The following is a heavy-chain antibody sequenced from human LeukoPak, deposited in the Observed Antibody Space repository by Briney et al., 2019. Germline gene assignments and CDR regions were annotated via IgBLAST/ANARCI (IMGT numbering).Heavy chain of an antibody. CDR2: ISYSGTT. Sequence: SETLSLTCTVSGASISSSPYFWGWIRQSPGQGLEWIGSISYSGTTYYNPSLKSRVTISMDTSKNHISLKLSSVTAADTAVYYCAANSADYNTLGSSYKVWGQGTLVTVSS. CDR1: GASISSSPYF. J-gene: IGHJ4*02. V-gene: IGHV4-39*02. D-gene: IGHD3-10*01. CDR3: AANSADYNTLGSSYKV.